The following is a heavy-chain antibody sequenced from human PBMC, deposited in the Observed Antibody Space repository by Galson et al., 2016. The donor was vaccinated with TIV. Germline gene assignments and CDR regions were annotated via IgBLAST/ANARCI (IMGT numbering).Heavy chain of an antibody. V-gene: IGHV1-69*13. Sequence: SVKVSCKASGYTFTTYYIHWVRQAPGQGLEWMGGIIPLFGTANYAQKFQGRVTVTADESTSTVYLDLSSLRSEDTAVYYCAKDRNTALDTYHYYYGMDVWGQGTTVTVSS. CDR1: GYTFTTYY. J-gene: IGHJ6*02. D-gene: IGHD5-18*01. CDR3: AKDRNTALDTYHYYYGMDV. CDR2: IIPLFGTA.